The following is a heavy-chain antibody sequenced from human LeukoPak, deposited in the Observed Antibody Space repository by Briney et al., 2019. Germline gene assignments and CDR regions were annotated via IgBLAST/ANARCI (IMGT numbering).Heavy chain of an antibody. J-gene: IGHJ4*02. Sequence: GGSLRLSCAASGFTFSSYAMSWVRQAPGKGLEWVSAISGSGGSTYYADSVKGRFTISRDNSKNTLYLQMNSLRAEDTAVYYCAKSGPLQWLVEGAHFDYWGQGTLVTVSS. CDR2: ISGSGGST. CDR1: GFTFSSYA. V-gene: IGHV3-23*01. CDR3: AKSGPLQWLVEGAHFDY. D-gene: IGHD6-19*01.